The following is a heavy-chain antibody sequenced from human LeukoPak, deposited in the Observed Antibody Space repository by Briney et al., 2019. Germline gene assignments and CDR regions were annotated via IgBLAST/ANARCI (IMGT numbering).Heavy chain of an antibody. D-gene: IGHD5-24*01. J-gene: IGHJ4*02. CDR3: AKVSRMAVPGY. V-gene: IGHV3-21*04. Sequence: PGGSLRLSCAASGFTFSSYSMNWVRQAPGKGLEWVSSISSSSSYIYYADSVKGRFTISRDNAKNTLYLQMNSLRAEDTAVYYCAKVSRMAVPGYWGQGTLVTVSS. CDR1: GFTFSSYS. CDR2: ISSSSSYI.